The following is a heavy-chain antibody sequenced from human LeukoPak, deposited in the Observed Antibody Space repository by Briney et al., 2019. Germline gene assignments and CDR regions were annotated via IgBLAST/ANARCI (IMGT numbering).Heavy chain of an antibody. CDR2: IYWSAST. V-gene: IGHV4-39*01. D-gene: IGHD2-2*01. J-gene: IGHJ4*02. Sequence: SSETLSLTCTVSVGSIRISSYYWAWIRQPPGKGLDRFGSIYWSASTYYSPSLKSRVTISVDTSKNQFSLKLSSVTAADTAVYYCARAPYCSSASCAAFDYWGQGTLVTVSS. CDR3: ARAPYCSSASCAAFDY. CDR1: VGSIRISSYY.